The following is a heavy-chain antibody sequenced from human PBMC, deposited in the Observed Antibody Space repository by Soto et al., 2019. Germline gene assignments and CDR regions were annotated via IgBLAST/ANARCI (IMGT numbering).Heavy chain of an antibody. D-gene: IGHD6-6*01. CDR1: GFTFSSYA. Sequence: QVQLVESGGGVVQPGRSLRLSCAASGFTFSSYAMHWVRQAPGKGLEWVAVISYDGSNKYYADSVKGRFTISRDNSKNTLYLQMNSLRAEDTAVYYCAREYSRSATHHNFYYYYYYGMDVWGQGTTVTVSS. V-gene: IGHV3-30-3*01. CDR3: AREYSRSATHHNFYYYYYYGMDV. CDR2: ISYDGSNK. J-gene: IGHJ6*02.